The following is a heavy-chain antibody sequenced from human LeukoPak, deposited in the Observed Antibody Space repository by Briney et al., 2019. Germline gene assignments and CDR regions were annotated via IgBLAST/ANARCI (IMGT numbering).Heavy chain of an antibody. Sequence: SETLSLTCAVYGGSFSGYYWSWIRQPPGKGLEWIGEINHSGSTNYNPSIKSRVTISVDTSKNQFSLNLTSVAAADTAVYYCARLYIGGYSRSTNYNWFDPWCQGSLVTVYS. J-gene: IGHJ5*02. CDR3: ARLYIGGYSRSTNYNWFDP. CDR2: INHSGST. D-gene: IGHD3-10*01. CDR1: GGSFSGYY. V-gene: IGHV4-34*01.